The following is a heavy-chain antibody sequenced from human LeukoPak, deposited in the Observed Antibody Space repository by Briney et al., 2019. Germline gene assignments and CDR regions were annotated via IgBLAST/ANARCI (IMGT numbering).Heavy chain of an antibody. D-gene: IGHD2-8*01. Sequence: SESLSLTCTASGCSISSYYWSWIRQPPGKGLEWVGYIYYSGSTNYNPSLKSRVTISVDTSKSQFSLKLSSVTAADTAVYYCARVCGCMRYYFDYWGQGTLVTVSS. V-gene: IGHV4-59*01. J-gene: IGHJ4*02. CDR2: IYYSGST. CDR3: ARVCGCMRYYFDY. CDR1: GCSISSYY.